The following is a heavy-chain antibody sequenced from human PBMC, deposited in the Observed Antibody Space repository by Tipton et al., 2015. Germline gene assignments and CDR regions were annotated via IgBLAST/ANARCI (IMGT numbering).Heavy chain of an antibody. CDR1: GGSIDSYY. D-gene: IGHD5-24*01. J-gene: IGHJ6*02. Sequence: TLSLTCTVSGGSIDSYYWSWIRQPPGKRLEWIGYIDFRGSTEYNPSVKSRVSISVDRSKNQFSLHLSSVTAADTAVYYCARDLEHGMDVWGQGTTVTVSS. V-gene: IGHV4-59*01. CDR3: ARDLEHGMDV. CDR2: IDFRGST.